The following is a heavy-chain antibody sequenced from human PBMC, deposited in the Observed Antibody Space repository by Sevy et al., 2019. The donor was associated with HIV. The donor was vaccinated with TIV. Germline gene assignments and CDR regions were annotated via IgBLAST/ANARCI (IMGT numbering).Heavy chain of an antibody. CDR1: GFTFGDYA. CDR3: TRGTDSIYYYYYMDV. V-gene: IGHV3-49*03. J-gene: IGHJ6*03. D-gene: IGHD2-21*02. CDR2: IRSKAYGGTT. Sequence: GGSLRLSCTASGFTFGDYAMSWFRQAPGKGLEWVGFIRSKAYGGTTEYAASVKGRFTISRDDSKSIAYLQMNSLKTEDTAVYYCTRGTDSIYYYYYMDVWGKGTTVTVSS.